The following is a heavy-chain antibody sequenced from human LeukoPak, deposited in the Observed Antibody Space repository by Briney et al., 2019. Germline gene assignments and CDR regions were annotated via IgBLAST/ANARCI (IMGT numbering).Heavy chain of an antibody. CDR3: ASSLVLRFLEWSRPFDP. J-gene: IGHJ5*02. D-gene: IGHD3-3*01. Sequence: PSETLSLTCTVSGGSISSGGYYWTWIRQHPGKGLEWIGYIYYRGSTYYNPSLKSRVTISVDTSKNQFSLKLSSVTAADTAVYYCASSLVLRFLEWSRPFDPWGQGTLVTVSS. V-gene: IGHV4-31*03. CDR2: IYYRGST. CDR1: GGSISSGGYY.